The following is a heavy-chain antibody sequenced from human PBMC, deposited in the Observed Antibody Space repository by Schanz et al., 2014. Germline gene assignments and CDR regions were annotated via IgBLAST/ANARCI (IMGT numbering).Heavy chain of an antibody. D-gene: IGHD2-8*01. J-gene: IGHJ4*02. V-gene: IGHV4-59*01. CDR1: SASIRTYY. CDR2: IYYSGST. CDR3: AREWSSFDY. Sequence: QVQLQESGPGLVKPSETLSLTCTVSSASIRTYYWSWIRQPPGKGLEWIGYIYYSGSTTYNPSLKSRVTISVDTSKNQFSLKLSSVTAADTAVYYCAREWSSFDYWGQGTLVTVSS.